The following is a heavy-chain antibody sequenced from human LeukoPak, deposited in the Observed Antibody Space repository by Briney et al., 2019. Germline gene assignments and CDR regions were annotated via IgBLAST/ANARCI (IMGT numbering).Heavy chain of an antibody. J-gene: IGHJ4*02. CDR3: ARGTRAYYYDSSGYYDV. D-gene: IGHD3-22*01. CDR1: GGSISSYY. V-gene: IGHV4-59*01. CDR2: IYYSGST. Sequence: SETLSLTCTVSGGSISSYYWSWIRQPPGKGLEWIGYIYYSGSTNYNPSLKSRVTISVDTSKNQFSLKLSSVTAADTAVYYCARGTRAYYYDSSGYYDVWGQGTLATVSS.